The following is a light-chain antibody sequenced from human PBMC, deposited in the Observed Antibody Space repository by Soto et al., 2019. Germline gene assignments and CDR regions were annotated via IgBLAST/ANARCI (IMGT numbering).Light chain of an antibody. CDR3: QQYDNWPPRYT. Sequence: EIVMTQSPATLSVSPGERATLSCRASQSVTSNLAWYQQKPGQGPRLVIYGASTRATGIPDRFSGSGYGTAFTLTISSLHSEDFGVYYCQQYDNWPPRYTFGQGTKLEIK. V-gene: IGKV3-15*01. CDR1: QSVTSN. J-gene: IGKJ2*01. CDR2: GAS.